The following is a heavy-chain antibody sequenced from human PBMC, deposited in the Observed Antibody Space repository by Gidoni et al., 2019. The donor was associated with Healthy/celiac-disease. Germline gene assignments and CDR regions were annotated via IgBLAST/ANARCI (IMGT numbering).Heavy chain of an antibody. J-gene: IGHJ4*02. CDR2: ISGSGGST. CDR1: GFTFSSYA. V-gene: IGHV3-23*01. Sequence: EVQLLESGGGLVQPGGSLRLSCAAAGFTFSSYAMSWVRQAPVKGLEWVSAISGSGGSTYYADSVKGRFTISRDNSKNTLYLQMNSLRAEDTAVYYCLPGAVAGGPWDYWGQGTLVTVSS. CDR3: LPGAVAGGPWDY. D-gene: IGHD6-19*01.